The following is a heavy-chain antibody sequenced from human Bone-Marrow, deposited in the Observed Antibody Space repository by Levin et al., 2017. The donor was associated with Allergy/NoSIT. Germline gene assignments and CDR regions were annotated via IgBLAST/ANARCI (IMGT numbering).Heavy chain of an antibody. J-gene: IGHJ4*02. Sequence: PSETLSLTCTVSGGSIGTFYWNWIRQPPGKGLEWIGYVYYSGTTNYNPSLKSRVTISADTSKNQFSLKVNSVTAADTAVYYCARRTGDSLYDWGQGTLVTVSS. CDR3: ARRTGDSLYD. V-gene: IGHV4-59*08. D-gene: IGHD2-21*02. CDR2: VYYSGTT. CDR1: GGSIGTFY.